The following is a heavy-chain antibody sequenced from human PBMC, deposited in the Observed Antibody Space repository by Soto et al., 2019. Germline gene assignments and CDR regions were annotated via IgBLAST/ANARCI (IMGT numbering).Heavy chain of an antibody. D-gene: IGHD7-27*01. CDR1: GFTFEDYT. CDR2: ISWDGSST. J-gene: IGHJ5*01. V-gene: IGHV3-43*01. CDR3: AKEGAQKDGDGNWLDS. Sequence: EVQLVESGGDVVQPGGSLRLSCAASGFTFEDYTIQWVRQAPGKGLEWVSLISWDGSSTYYADSVKGRFTISRDNSKNSLYLQMNSLRTEDTALYYCAKEGAQKDGDGNWLDSWGQGTLVTVSS.